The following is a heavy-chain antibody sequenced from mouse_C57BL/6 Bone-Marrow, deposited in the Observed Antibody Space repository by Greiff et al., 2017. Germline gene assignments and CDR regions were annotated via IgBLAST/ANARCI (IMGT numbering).Heavy chain of an antibody. J-gene: IGHJ3*01. CDR2: INPYNGGT. D-gene: IGHD1-1*01. Sequence: EVQLQQSGPVLVKPGASVKMSCKASGYTFTDYYMNWVKQSHGKSLEWIGVINPYNGGTSYNQKFKGKATLTVDKSSSTAYMELNSLTSEDSAVYYCARVTTVVAPFAYWGQGTLVTVSA. CDR1: GYTFTDYY. CDR3: ARVTTVVAPFAY. V-gene: IGHV1-19*01.